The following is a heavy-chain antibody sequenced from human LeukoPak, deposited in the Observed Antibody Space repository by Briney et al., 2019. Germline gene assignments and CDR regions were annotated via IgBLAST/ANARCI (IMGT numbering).Heavy chain of an antibody. J-gene: IGHJ5*02. CDR2: ISGSGGST. CDR1: GFTFGSYA. Sequence: GGSLRLSCAASGFTFGSYAMSWVRQAPGKGLEWVSAISGSGGSTYYADSVKGRFTISRDNSKNTLYLQMNSLRAEDTAVYYCARTIAAAGLNWFDPWGQGTLVTVSS. CDR3: ARTIAAAGLNWFDP. D-gene: IGHD6-13*01. V-gene: IGHV3-23*01.